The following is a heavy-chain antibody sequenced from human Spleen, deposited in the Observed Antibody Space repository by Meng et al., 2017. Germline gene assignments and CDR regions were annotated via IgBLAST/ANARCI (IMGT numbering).Heavy chain of an antibody. D-gene: IGHD6-13*01. Sequence: QVQLVESGGGVVQPGRTLRLSCAASGFTFSSYGMHWVRQAPGKGLEWVAVISYDGSSTNYADSVKGRFTISRDNAKNTLDLQMNSLRAEDTAVYYCVRDRQQTNWFDPWGQGTLVTVSS. J-gene: IGHJ5*02. CDR1: GFTFSSYG. CDR2: ISYDGSST. V-gene: IGHV3-30*03. CDR3: VRDRQQTNWFDP.